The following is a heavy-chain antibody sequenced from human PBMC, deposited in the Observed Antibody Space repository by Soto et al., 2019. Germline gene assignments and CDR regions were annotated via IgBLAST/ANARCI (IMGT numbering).Heavy chain of an antibody. D-gene: IGHD5-18*01. Sequence: ASVKVSCKXSGGTFSSYAISWVRQAPGQGLEWMGGIIPIFGTANYAQKFQGRVTITADESTSTAYMELSSLRSEDTAVYYCARSNVDTAMGTYYYGMDVWGQGTTVTVSS. V-gene: IGHV1-69*13. J-gene: IGHJ6*02. CDR3: ARSNVDTAMGTYYYGMDV. CDR2: IIPIFGTA. CDR1: GGTFSSYA.